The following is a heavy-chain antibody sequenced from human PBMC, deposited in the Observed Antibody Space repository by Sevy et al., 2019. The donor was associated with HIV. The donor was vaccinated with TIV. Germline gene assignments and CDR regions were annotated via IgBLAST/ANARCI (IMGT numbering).Heavy chain of an antibody. CDR3: ATTKDYYDGSGYPFDY. V-gene: IGHV1-24*01. D-gene: IGHD3-22*01. CDR1: GYTLTELS. CDR2: FDPEDDEK. Sequence: ASVKVSCKVSGYTLTELSVHWVRQAPGKGLEWMATFDPEDDEKIYAQKFQGRVTMTEDTSTDTAYMELSSLRSEDTDVYYCATTKDYYDGSGYPFDYWGQGTLVTVSS. J-gene: IGHJ4*02.